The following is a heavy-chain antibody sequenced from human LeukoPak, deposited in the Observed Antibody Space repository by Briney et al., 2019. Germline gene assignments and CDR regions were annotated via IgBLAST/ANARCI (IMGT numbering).Heavy chain of an antibody. CDR2: ISPHGSIK. CDR1: GFTFSGHA. Sequence: PGTSLRLSCAASGFTFSGHAMHWVRQAPGQGLEWMAVISPHGSIKYYAHPVKGKFTISRDNSKDTLSLQMNSLRPDDTAVYYCGRGEGTTVYYMDVWGKGTTVTVSS. J-gene: IGHJ6*03. V-gene: IGHV3-30*16. CDR3: GRGEGTTVYYMDV. D-gene: IGHD1-7*01.